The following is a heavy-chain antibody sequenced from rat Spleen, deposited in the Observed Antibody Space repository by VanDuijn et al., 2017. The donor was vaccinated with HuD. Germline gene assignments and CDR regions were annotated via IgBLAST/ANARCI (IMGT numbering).Heavy chain of an antibody. J-gene: IGHJ4*01. CDR1: GYSITSNY. D-gene: IGHD5-1*01. V-gene: IGHV3-1*01. CDR2: ISYSGST. CDR3: ARGGSSYVMDA. Sequence: EVQLQESGPGLVKPSQSLSLTCSVTGYSITSNYWGWIRKFPGNKMEGIGHISYSGSTKYNPSLKSRIAITRDTSKNQFFLELNSVTLEDTATYYCARGGSSYVMDAWGQGASVTVSS.